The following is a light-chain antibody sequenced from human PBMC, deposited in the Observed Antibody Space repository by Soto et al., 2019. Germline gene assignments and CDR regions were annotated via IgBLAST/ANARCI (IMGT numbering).Light chain of an antibody. CDR2: AAS. V-gene: IGKV1-9*01. CDR1: QGISSY. J-gene: IGKJ1*01. CDR3: QQLNSYPRT. Sequence: IQLTHSPSSLSASVGDRVTITCRASQGISSYLAWYQQKPGKAPKLLIYAASTLQSGVPSRFSGSGSGTDFTLTISSLQPEDFATYDCQQLNSYPRTFGQGTKVEIK.